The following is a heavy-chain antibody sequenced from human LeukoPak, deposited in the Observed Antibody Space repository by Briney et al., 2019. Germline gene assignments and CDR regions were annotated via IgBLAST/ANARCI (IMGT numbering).Heavy chain of an antibody. CDR1: GYSISSGYY. V-gene: IGHV4-38-2*02. D-gene: IGHD6-6*01. J-gene: IGHJ3*02. Sequence: SETLSLTCTVSGYSISSGYYWGWIRQPPGKGLEWIGSIYHSGSTYYNPSLKSRVTISVDTSKNQFSLKLSSVTAADTAVYYCARVNKQHVQQGAFDIWGQGTMVTVSS. CDR3: ARVNKQHVQQGAFDI. CDR2: IYHSGST.